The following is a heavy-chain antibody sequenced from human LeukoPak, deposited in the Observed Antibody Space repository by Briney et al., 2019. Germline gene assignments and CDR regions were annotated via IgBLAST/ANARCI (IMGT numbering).Heavy chain of an antibody. J-gene: IGHJ3*02. Sequence: SETLSLTCTVSGGSISSSSYYWGWIRQPPGKGLEWIGGIYYSGSTYYNPSLKSQVTLSVDTSRNQFSLKLSSVTAADTAVYYCARQGIENSSGWYGTNYRLAFDIWGQGTMVTVSS. D-gene: IGHD6-19*01. CDR1: GGSISSSSYY. CDR2: IYYSGST. CDR3: ARQGIENSSGWYGTNYRLAFDI. V-gene: IGHV4-39*01.